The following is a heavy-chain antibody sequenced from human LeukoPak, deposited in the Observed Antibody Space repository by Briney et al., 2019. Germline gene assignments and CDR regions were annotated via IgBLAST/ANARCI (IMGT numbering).Heavy chain of an antibody. V-gene: IGHV3-23*01. CDR1: PFTFRCYW. Sequence: PGGSLRLSCAASPFTFRCYWMTWVRQAPGKGLEWVSTIIGSGGTTYYADSVKGRFTISRDNSKNTLYLQMNSLRAEDTALYYCAKEPIAVPGTFDYWGQGTLVTVSS. J-gene: IGHJ4*02. CDR3: AKEPIAVPGTFDY. CDR2: IIGSGGTT. D-gene: IGHD6-19*01.